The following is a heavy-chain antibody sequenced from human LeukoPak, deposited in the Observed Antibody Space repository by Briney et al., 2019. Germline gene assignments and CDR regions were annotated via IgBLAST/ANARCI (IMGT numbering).Heavy chain of an antibody. Sequence: GGSLRLSCAASGFTFSSYAMSWVRQAPGKGLEWVSGISGSGGATYSADSVKGRFTISRDNPKNTLYLQMNSLRAEDTAVYYCAKIIVVVVAATFDYWGQGTLVTVSS. CDR3: AKIIVVVVAATFDY. D-gene: IGHD2-15*01. V-gene: IGHV3-23*01. CDR2: ISGSGGAT. J-gene: IGHJ4*02. CDR1: GFTFSSYA.